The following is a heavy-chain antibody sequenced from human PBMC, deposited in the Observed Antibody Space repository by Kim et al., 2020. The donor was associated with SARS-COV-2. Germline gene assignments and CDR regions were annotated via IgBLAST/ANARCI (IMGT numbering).Heavy chain of an antibody. CDR3: AKPFTIFPNWLGNAFDI. J-gene: IGHJ3*02. Sequence: GGSLRLSCAASGFTFSSYAMHWVRQAPGKGLEWVAVIWYDGSNKYYADSVKGRFTISRDNSKNTLYLQMNSLRAEDTAVYYCAKPFTIFPNWLGNAFDIWGQGTIVTVSS. V-gene: IGHV3-33*06. CDR1: GFTFSSYA. CDR2: IWYDGSNK. D-gene: IGHD3-3*01.